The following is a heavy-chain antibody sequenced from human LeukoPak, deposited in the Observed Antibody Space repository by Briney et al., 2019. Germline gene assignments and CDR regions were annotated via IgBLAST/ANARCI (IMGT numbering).Heavy chain of an antibody. CDR1: GYTFTNFG. J-gene: IGHJ5*02. D-gene: IGHD1-26*01. Sequence: GASVKVSCKASGYTFTNFGISWVRQAPGQGLELMGWMSPYDGATDYAQKFQGRVTLTADTSTSTAYMELRSLTSDDTAVYYCARDDRTSDEADFFDPWGQGTLVTVSP. V-gene: IGHV1-18*01. CDR2: MSPYDGAT. CDR3: ARDDRTSDEADFFDP.